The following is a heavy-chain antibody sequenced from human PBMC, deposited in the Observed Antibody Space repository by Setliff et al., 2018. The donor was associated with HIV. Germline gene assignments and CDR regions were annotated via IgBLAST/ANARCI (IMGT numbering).Heavy chain of an antibody. CDR1: GGSISTSY. D-gene: IGHD2-15*01. V-gene: IGHV4-4*09. Sequence: SETLSLTCTVSGGSISTSYWSWIRQPPGKGLEWIAYIYISGTTNYNPSLKSRVTISLDTSRNQFSLKLGSVTAADTAMYYCAREHCSGGSCNGFDIWGQGTMVTVSS. J-gene: IGHJ3*02. CDR3: AREHCSGGSCNGFDI. CDR2: IYISGTT.